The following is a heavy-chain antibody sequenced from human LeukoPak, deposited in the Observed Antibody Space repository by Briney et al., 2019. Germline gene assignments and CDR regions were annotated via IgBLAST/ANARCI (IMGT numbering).Heavy chain of an antibody. CDR3: ARHEDYYYDSSGSFDY. CDR1: GGSISSSSYY. D-gene: IGHD3-22*01. J-gene: IGHJ4*02. Sequence: PSETLSLTCTVSGGSISSSSYYWGWIRQPPGKGLEWIGSIYYSGSTYYNPSLKSRVTISVDTSKNQFSLKLSSVTAADTAVYYCARHEDYYYDSSGSFDYWGQGTLVTVSS. CDR2: IYYSGST. V-gene: IGHV4-39*01.